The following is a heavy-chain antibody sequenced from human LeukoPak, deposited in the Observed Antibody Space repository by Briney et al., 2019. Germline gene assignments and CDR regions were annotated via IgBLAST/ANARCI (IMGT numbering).Heavy chain of an antibody. CDR2: IYYSGST. Sequence: SETLSLTCTVSGGSISSYYWNWIRQTAGKGLEWIGSIYYSGSTYYNPSLKSRVTISVDTSKNQFSLKLSSVTAADTAVYYCTRDHMVRGVNFDYWGQGTLVTVSS. J-gene: IGHJ4*02. CDR3: TRDHMVRGVNFDY. CDR1: GGSISSYY. D-gene: IGHD3-10*01. V-gene: IGHV4-4*07.